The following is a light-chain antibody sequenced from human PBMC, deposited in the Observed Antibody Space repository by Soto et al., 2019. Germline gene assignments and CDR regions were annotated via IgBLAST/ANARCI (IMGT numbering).Light chain of an antibody. CDR2: EVD. Sequence: QSALTQPASVSGSPGQSITISCTGTSSNVGSYNRVSWYQHHPDKAPKLIIYEVDKRPSGISDRFSGSKSGNTASLTISGLQAEDEADYYCCSYAGGTLFYFFGTGTKVTV. CDR3: CSYAGGTLFYF. V-gene: IGLV2-23*02. J-gene: IGLJ1*01. CDR1: SSNVGSYNR.